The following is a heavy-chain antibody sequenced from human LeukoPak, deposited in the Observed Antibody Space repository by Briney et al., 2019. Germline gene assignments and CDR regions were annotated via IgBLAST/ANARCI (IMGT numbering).Heavy chain of an antibody. CDR1: GFTFSSYA. J-gene: IGHJ5*02. D-gene: IGHD2-2*01. CDR2: ISGSGGST. Sequence: GGSLRLSCAASGFTFSSYAISWVRQAPGKGLEWVSAISGSGGSTYYADSVKGRFTISRDNSKNTLYLQMNSLRAEDTAVYYCAKEWGIVVVPAAMPGYNWFDPWGQGTLVTVSS. CDR3: AKEWGIVVVPAAMPGYNWFDP. V-gene: IGHV3-23*01.